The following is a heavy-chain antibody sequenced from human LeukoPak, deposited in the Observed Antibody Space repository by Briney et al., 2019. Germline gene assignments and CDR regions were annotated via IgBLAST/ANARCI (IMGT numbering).Heavy chain of an antibody. V-gene: IGHV3-48*03. J-gene: IGHJ4*02. CDR1: GFTFSSYE. CDR3: ARESYSNYGNYYDY. Sequence: GGSLRLSCAASGFTFSSYEMNWVRQAPGKGLEWVSYISSSGSTIYYADSVKGRFTSSRDNAKNSLYLQMNSLRAEDTAVYYCARESYSNYGNYYDYWGQGTLVTVSS. D-gene: IGHD4-11*01. CDR2: ISSSGSTI.